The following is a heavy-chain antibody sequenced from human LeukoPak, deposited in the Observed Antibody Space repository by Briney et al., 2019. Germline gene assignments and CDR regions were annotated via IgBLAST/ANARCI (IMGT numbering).Heavy chain of an antibody. Sequence: PGGSLRLSCAASGFTFSSYWMSWVRQAPGKGLMWVSRIKTDGSSTSYADSVKGRFTISRDNAKNTLYLQMNSLRVEDTAVYYCARDFMYSISCAGCWGQGTLVTVSS. CDR3: ARDFMYSISCAGC. CDR1: GFTFSSYW. D-gene: IGHD6-13*01. J-gene: IGHJ4*02. V-gene: IGHV3-74*01. CDR2: IKTDGSST.